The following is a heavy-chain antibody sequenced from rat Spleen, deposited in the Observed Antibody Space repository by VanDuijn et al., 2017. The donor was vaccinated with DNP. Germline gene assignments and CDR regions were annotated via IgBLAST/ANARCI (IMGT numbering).Heavy chain of an antibody. CDR3: ARQVYSSYKDYAMDA. D-gene: IGHD1-2*01. J-gene: IGHJ4*01. V-gene: IGHV5-22*01. CDR1: GFTFSDYY. Sequence: EVQLVESGGGLVQPGRSLKLSCVASGFTFSDYYMAWVRQAPAKGLEWVAYISYDGGSTYYGDSVKGRFTISRDNAKSTLYLQMNSLISEDTATYYSARQVYSSYKDYAMDAWCQGTSVTVSS. CDR2: ISYDGGST.